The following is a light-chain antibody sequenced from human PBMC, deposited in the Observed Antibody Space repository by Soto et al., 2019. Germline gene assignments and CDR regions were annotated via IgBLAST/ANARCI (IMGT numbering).Light chain of an antibody. CDR1: TGTVTTRHY. CDR2: DTD. Sequence: QAVVTQEPSLTVSPGGTVTLTCGSSTGTVTTRHYPYWFQQKPGQAPRTLICDTDNKHSWTPARFSGSLLGGKSALTLSGAQPDDEADYYCSLSYSGIRVFGGGTKHTVL. V-gene: IGLV7-46*01. CDR3: SLSYSGIRV. J-gene: IGLJ3*02.